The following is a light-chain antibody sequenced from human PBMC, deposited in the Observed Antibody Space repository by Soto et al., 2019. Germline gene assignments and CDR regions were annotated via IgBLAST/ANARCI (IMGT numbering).Light chain of an antibody. Sequence: QSVLTQPPSLSGAPGQRVNISCTGSSSNIGAGYDVHWYQQLPGTAPKLLIYGNSNRPSGVPDRFSGSKSGTSASLAITGLQAEDEADYYCQSYDSSLSGLYVFGTGTKLTVL. CDR3: QSYDSSLSGLYV. V-gene: IGLV1-40*01. CDR2: GNS. J-gene: IGLJ1*01. CDR1: SSNIGAGYD.